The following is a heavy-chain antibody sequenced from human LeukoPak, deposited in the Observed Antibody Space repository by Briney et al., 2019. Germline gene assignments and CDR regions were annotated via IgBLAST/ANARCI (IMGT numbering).Heavy chain of an antibody. V-gene: IGHV4-34*01. CDR1: GGSFSGYY. CDR2: INHSGST. J-gene: IGHJ4*02. Sequence: SETLSLTCAVYGGSFSGYYWCWIRQPPGKGLEWIGEINHSGSTNYNPSLKSRVTISVDTSKNQFSLKLSSVTAADTAVYYCARAFRLKSSSWLDYWGQGTLVTVSS. D-gene: IGHD6-13*01. CDR3: ARAFRLKSSSWLDY.